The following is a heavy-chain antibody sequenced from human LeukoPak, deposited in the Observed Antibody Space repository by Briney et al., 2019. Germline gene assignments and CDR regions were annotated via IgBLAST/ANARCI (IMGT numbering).Heavy chain of an antibody. J-gene: IGHJ4*02. CDR1: GYSFTSYW. CDR2: IYPGDSDT. CDR3: ARRRAYCGGDCYARVYYFDY. D-gene: IGHD2-21*01. Sequence: GESLKISCKGAGYSFTSYWIGWVRQMPGKGLEWMGIIYPGDSDTRYSPSFQGQVTISADKSISTAYLQWSSLKASDTAMYYCARRRAYCGGDCYARVYYFDYWGQGTLVTVSS. V-gene: IGHV5-51*01.